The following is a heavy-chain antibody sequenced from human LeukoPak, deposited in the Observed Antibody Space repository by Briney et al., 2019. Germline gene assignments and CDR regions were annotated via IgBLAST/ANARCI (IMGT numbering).Heavy chain of an antibody. Sequence: SETLSLTCAVSGYSISSGYYWSWIRQHPGKGLEWIGYIYYSGSTYYNPSLKSRVTISVDTSKNQFSLELSSVTAADTAVYYCARGPSPKSRIAVAGNWFDPWGQGTLVTVSS. D-gene: IGHD6-19*01. J-gene: IGHJ5*02. CDR1: GYSISSGYY. CDR2: IYYSGST. CDR3: ARGPSPKSRIAVAGNWFDP. V-gene: IGHV4-31*11.